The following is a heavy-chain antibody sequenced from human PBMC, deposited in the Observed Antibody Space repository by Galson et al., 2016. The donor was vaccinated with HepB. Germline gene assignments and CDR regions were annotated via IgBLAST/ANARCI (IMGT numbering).Heavy chain of an antibody. CDR1: GYTFTNND. CDR3: ARGIRIVGASTYLFDY. Sequence: SVKVSCKASGYTFTNNDINWVRQATGQGLEWMGWMNPKSGNTGYAQKFQGRVTMTSNSSLGPADMDLSSLTSEDTAVYYCARGIRIVGASTYLFDYWGQGTPVTVSS. D-gene: IGHD1-26*01. J-gene: IGHJ4*02. CDR2: MNPKSGNT. V-gene: IGHV1-8*01.